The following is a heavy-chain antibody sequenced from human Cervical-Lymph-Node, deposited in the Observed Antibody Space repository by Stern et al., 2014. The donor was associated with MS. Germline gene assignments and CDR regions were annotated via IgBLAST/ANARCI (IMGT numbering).Heavy chain of an antibody. Sequence: VQLVESGAEVKKPGSSVKVSCKASGGTFISYAISWVRQAPGQGLEWMGGIIPILGTPNSAQKFQGRVTISADESTTTVYMELSSLRSEDTALYYCTRDRRHVDTIGGYFFDNWGQGTMVTVSS. CDR2: IIPILGTP. CDR3: TRDRRHVDTIGGYFFDN. V-gene: IGHV1-69*01. J-gene: IGHJ4*02. CDR1: GGTFISYA. D-gene: IGHD2-8*01.